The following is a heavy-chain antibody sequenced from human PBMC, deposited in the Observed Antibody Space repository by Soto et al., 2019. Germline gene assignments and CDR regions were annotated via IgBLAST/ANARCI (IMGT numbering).Heavy chain of an antibody. CDR2: IIPIFGTA. CDR1: GGTFSSYA. V-gene: IGHV1-69*13. Sequence: GASVKVSCKASGGTFSSYAISWVRQAPGQGLEWMGGIIPIFGTANYAQKFQGRVTITADESTSTAYMELSSLRSEDTAVYYCARDRVSDGYNSGFDYWGQGTLVTV. J-gene: IGHJ4*02. CDR3: ARDRVSDGYNSGFDY. D-gene: IGHD1-1*01.